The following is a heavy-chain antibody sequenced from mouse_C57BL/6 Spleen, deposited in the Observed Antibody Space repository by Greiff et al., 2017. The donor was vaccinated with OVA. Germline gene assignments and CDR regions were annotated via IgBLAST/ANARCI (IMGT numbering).Heavy chain of an antibody. CDR2: IRNKANGYTT. CDR3: ASLFITTVVGYFDV. D-gene: IGHD1-1*01. CDR1: GFTFTDYY. J-gene: IGHJ1*03. V-gene: IGHV7-3*01. Sequence: EVKLTESGGGLVQPGGSLSLSCAASGFTFTDYYMSWVRQPPGKALEWLGFIRNKANGYTTEYSASVKGRFTISRDNSQSILYLQMNALRAEDSATYYCASLFITTVVGYFDVWGTGTTVTVSS.